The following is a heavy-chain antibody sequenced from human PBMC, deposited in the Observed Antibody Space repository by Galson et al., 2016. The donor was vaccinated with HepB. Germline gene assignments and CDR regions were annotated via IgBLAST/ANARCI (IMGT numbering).Heavy chain of an antibody. CDR2: IWYDGSNK. V-gene: IGHV3-33*03. D-gene: IGHD5-18*01. CDR1: EFTFSHFW. CDR3: AKARGYTFGPGES. Sequence: SLRLSCAASEFTFSHFWMHWVRQAPGKGLEWVAVIWYDGSNKYHADSVQGRFTISRDNSNNTVFLQMNSLRADDTAVYYCAKARGYTFGPGESWGQGTLVTVSS. J-gene: IGHJ1*01.